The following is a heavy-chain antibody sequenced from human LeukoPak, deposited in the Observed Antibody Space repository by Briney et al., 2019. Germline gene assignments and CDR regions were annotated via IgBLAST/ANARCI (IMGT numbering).Heavy chain of an antibody. J-gene: IGHJ5*02. V-gene: IGHV1-18*01. CDR3: ARVLGGITIIPQLGFDP. CDR2: ISAYNGNT. Sequence: ASVKVSCKASGYTFTSYGISWVRQAPGQVLEWMGWISAYNGNTNYAQKLQGRVTMTTDTSTSTAYMELRSLRSDDTAVYYCARVLGGITIIPQLGFDPWGQGTLVTVSS. CDR1: GYTFTSYG. D-gene: IGHD3-22*01.